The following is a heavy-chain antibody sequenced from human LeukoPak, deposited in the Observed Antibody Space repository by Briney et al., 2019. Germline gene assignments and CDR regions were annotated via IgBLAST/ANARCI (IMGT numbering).Heavy chain of an antibody. D-gene: IGHD3-22*01. V-gene: IGHV3-48*01. Sequence: GGSLRLSCAASGFTFSSYSMNWVRQAPGKGLEWVSYISSSSSTIYYADSVKGRFTISRDNAKNSLYLQMNSLRAEDTAVYYCARDPFYDSSGREDYWGQGTLVTVSS. CDR3: ARDPFYDSSGREDY. CDR1: GFTFSSYS. CDR2: ISSSSSTI. J-gene: IGHJ4*02.